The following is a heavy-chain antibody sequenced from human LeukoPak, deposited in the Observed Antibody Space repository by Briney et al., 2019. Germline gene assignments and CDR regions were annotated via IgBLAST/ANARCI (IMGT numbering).Heavy chain of an antibody. CDR1: GYTFTSFP. Sequence: ASVKVSCKASGYTFTSFPMNWVRQAPGQGLEWMGWINTNTGNPTYAQGFTGRFVFSLDTSASTAYLQISSLKAEGSAVYYCARGGSGYGSGINDYWGQGTLVTVSS. V-gene: IGHV7-4-1*02. J-gene: IGHJ4*02. D-gene: IGHD3-10*01. CDR2: INTNTGNP. CDR3: ARGGSGYGSGINDY.